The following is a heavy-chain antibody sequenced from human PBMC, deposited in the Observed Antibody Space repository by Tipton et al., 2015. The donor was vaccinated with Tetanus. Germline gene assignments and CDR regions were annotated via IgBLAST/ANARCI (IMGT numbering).Heavy chain of an antibody. CDR1: GFTFSSYG. Sequence: SLRLSCAASGFTFSSYGMHWVRQAPGKGLEWVAVISYDGSNKYYADSVKGRFTISRDNSKNTLYLQMNSLRAEDTAVYYCAKVENRGYYYDSSGYLHYYYGMDVWGQGTTVTVSS. V-gene: IGHV3-30*18. J-gene: IGHJ6*02. D-gene: IGHD3-22*01. CDR3: AKVENRGYYYDSSGYLHYYYGMDV. CDR2: ISYDGSNK.